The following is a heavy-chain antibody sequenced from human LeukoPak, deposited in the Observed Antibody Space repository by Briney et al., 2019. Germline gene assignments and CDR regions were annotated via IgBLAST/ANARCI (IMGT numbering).Heavy chain of an antibody. CDR3: ARRPGSSWYRGNWFDP. Sequence: GESLKISCKGSGYIFTSYWIGWVRQLPGKGLEWMGIIYPGDSDTRYSPSFQGQVTISADKSISTAYLQWSSLKASDTAMYYCARRPGSSWYRGNWFDPWGQGTLVTVSS. CDR1: GYIFTSYW. CDR2: IYPGDSDT. D-gene: IGHD6-13*01. V-gene: IGHV5-51*01. J-gene: IGHJ5*02.